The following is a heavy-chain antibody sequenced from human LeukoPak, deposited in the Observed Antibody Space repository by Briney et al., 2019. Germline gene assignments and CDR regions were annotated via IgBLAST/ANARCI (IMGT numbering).Heavy chain of an antibody. CDR2: IYYSGST. D-gene: IGHD3-10*01. CDR1: GGSISSGDYY. V-gene: IGHV4-30-4*01. J-gene: IGHJ6*02. Sequence: SETLSLTCTVSGGSISSGDYYWSWIRQPPGKGLEWIGYIYYSGSTYYNPSLKSRVTISVDTSKNQLSLKLSSVTAADTAVYYCARDYGSGSYSGTYYYYGMDVWGQGTTVTVSS. CDR3: ARDYGSGSYSGTYYYYGMDV.